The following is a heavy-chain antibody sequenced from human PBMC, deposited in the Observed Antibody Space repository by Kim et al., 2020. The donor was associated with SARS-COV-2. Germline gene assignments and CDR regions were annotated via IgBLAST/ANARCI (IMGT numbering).Heavy chain of an antibody. J-gene: IGHJ4*02. D-gene: IGHD3-10*01. V-gene: IGHV3-30*04. CDR2: ISYDGSNK. CDR3: ARESGTGSYYGPHFDY. Sequence: GGSLRLSCAASGFTFSSYAMHWVRQAPGKGLEWVAVISYDGSNKYYADSVKGRFTISRDNSKNTLYLQMNSLRAEDTAVYYCARESGTGSYYGPHFDYWGQGTLVTVSS. CDR1: GFTFSSYA.